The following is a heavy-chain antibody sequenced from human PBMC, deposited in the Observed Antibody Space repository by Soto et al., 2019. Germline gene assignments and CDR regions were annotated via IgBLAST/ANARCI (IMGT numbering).Heavy chain of an antibody. J-gene: IGHJ4*02. CDR2: IWYDGSNK. V-gene: IGHV3-33*01. CDR3: ARSLYYDSRGAFNY. CDR1: GFTFSSYG. Sequence: QVQLVESGGGVVQPGRSLRLSCAASGFTFSSYGMHWVRQAPGKGLEWVAVIWYDGSNKYYADSVKGRFTISRDNSKNTLYLQMNSLRAEDTAVYYCARSLYYDSRGAFNYWGQGTLVTVSS. D-gene: IGHD3-22*01.